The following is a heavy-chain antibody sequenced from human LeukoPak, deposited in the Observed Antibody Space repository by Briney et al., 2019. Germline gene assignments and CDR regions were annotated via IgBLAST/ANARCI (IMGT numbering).Heavy chain of an antibody. D-gene: IGHD6-13*01. CDR3: ARDDEQQLGLI. CDR2: ISGSGGTI. V-gene: IGHV3-23*01. Sequence: GGSLRLSCAASGFTFSSYGMSWVRQAPGKGLEWVSAISGSGGTIYYADSVKGRFTISRDNAKNSLYLQMNSLRAEDTAVYYCARDDEQQLGLIWGQGTLVTVSS. J-gene: IGHJ4*02. CDR1: GFTFSSYG.